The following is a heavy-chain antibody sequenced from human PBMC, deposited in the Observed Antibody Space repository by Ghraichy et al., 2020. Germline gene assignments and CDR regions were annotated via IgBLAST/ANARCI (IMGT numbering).Heavy chain of an antibody. CDR3: ARGVASSWTYFDY. V-gene: IGHV4-34*01. CDR2: INHSGST. CDR1: GGSFSGYY. Sequence: SETLSLTCAVYGGSFSGYYWSWIRQPPGKGLEWIGEINHSGSTNYNPSLKSRVTISVDTSKNQFSLKLSSVTAADTAVYYCARGVASSWTYFDYWGQGTLVTVSS. J-gene: IGHJ4*02. D-gene: IGHD6-13*01.